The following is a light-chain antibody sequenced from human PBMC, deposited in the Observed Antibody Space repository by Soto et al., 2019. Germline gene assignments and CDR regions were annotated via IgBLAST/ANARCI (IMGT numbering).Light chain of an antibody. CDR3: QQRNNWPWT. Sequence: DIVLTQSPATLSLSPGQTATLSCRASQSVSSYLAWYQQKAGQAPRLLIYEGSNRATGIPTRFSGSGSGTDFTLTIRGLEPEDFAVYYCQQRNNWPWTFGQGTKVEVK. CDR2: EGS. CDR1: QSVSSY. V-gene: IGKV3-11*01. J-gene: IGKJ1*01.